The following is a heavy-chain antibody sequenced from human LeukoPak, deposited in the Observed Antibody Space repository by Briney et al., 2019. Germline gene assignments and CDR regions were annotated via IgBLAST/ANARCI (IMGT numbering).Heavy chain of an antibody. V-gene: IGHV4-59*01. Sequence: KPSETLSLTCTVSGDSISSYYWSWIRQPPGKGLEWIGYIYYSGSTNYNPSLKSRVTISVDTSKNQFSLKLSSVTAADTAFYYCAGGVQWLVFANWGQGNLVTVSS. CDR1: GDSISSYY. CDR3: AGGVQWLVFAN. J-gene: IGHJ4*02. CDR2: IYYSGST. D-gene: IGHD6-19*01.